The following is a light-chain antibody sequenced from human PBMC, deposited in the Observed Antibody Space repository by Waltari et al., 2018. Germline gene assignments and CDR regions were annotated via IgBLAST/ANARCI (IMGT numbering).Light chain of an antibody. CDR3: SSYAGSNNVV. CDR2: EVS. Sequence: QSALTQPPSASGSPGQSVTISCTGTISDVGGHNYVSWYQQHPGKAPKLMIYEVSKRPSGVPDRFSGSKSGNTASLTVSGLQAEDEADYYCSSYAGSNNVVFGGGTKLTVL. CDR1: ISDVGGHNY. J-gene: IGLJ2*01. V-gene: IGLV2-8*01.